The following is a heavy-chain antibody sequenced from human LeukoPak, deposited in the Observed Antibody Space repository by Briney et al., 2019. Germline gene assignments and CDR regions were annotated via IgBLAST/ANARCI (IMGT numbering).Heavy chain of an antibody. V-gene: IGHV3-21*01. CDR2: ISSSSSYI. D-gene: IGHD3-10*01. CDR1: GFTFSSYS. CDR3: ARDAMVRGVRGIDY. Sequence: GGSLRLSCAASGFTFSSYSMNWVRQAPGKGLEWASSISSSSSYIYYADSVKGRFTISRDNAKNSLYLQMNSLRAEDTAVYYCARDAMVRGVRGIDYWGQGTLVTVSS. J-gene: IGHJ4*02.